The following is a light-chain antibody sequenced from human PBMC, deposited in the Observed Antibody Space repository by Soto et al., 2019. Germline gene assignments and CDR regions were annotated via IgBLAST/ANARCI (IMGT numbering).Light chain of an antibody. J-gene: IGLJ2*01. Sequence: QAVVTQEPSLTVSPGGTVTLTCGSSTGAVTSGHYPYWFQQKPGQAPRTLFYDTAHKLSWTPARFSVSLLGGKAALTLSGAQPEDEAEYYCLVSYSGVVIFGGGTKLTVL. CDR1: TGAVTSGHY. V-gene: IGLV7-46*01. CDR2: DTA. CDR3: LVSYSGVVI.